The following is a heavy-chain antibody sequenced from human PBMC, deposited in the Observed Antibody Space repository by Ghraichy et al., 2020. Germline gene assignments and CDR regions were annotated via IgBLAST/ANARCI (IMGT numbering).Heavy chain of an antibody. CDR1: GFTFSSYA. CDR3: AKDRYSGSYPSYGMDV. D-gene: IGHD1-26*01. CDR2: ISGSGGST. J-gene: IGHJ6*02. V-gene: IGHV3-23*01. Sequence: GGSLRLSCAASGFTFSSYAMSWVRQAPGKGLEWVSAISGSGGSTYYADSVKGRFTISRDNSKNTLYLQMNSLRAEDTAVYYCAKDRYSGSYPSYGMDVWGQGTTVTVSS.